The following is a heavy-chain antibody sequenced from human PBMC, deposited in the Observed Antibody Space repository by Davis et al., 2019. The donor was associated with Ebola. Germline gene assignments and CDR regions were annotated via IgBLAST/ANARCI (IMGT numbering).Heavy chain of an antibody. CDR1: GYSFTSYW. J-gene: IGHJ6*02. D-gene: IGHD2-15*01. CDR3: AYSTYYYYGMDV. CDR2: IDPSDSYT. V-gene: IGHV5-10-1*01. Sequence: GESLKISCKGSGYSFTSYWISWVRQMPGKGLEWMGRIDPSDSYTNYSPSFQDHVTISADKSISTAYLQWSSLKASDTAMYYCAYSTYYYYGMDVWGQGTTVTVSS.